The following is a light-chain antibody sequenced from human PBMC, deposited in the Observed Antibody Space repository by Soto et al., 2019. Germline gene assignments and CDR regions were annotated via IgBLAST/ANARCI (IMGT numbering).Light chain of an antibody. CDR3: MQALQART. CDR1: QSLENSDGNTY. V-gene: IGKV2-30*01. Sequence: VVMTQSPLALSVTLGQPASISCRSSQSLENSDGNTYLNWFQQRPGQSPRRLLYKVSHRASGVPDRFSGSGSGTDFTLNISRVEAEDVGLYYCMQALQARTFGQGPKVHIK. CDR2: KVS. J-gene: IGKJ1*01.